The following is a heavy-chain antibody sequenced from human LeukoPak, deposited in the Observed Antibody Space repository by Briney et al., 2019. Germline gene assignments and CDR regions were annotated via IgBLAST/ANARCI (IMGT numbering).Heavy chain of an antibody. J-gene: IGHJ4*02. D-gene: IGHD5-24*01. CDR1: GYTFTRYY. CDR2: INPSGGST. V-gene: IGHV1-46*01. CDR3: AYQRWLQRVFDY. Sequence: ASVKVSCKASGYTFTRYYMYWVRQAPGQGLEWMGIINPSGGSTNYAQKFQGRVTMTRDTSTNTVYMELSSLRSEDTAVYYCAYQRWLQRVFDYWGQGTLVTVSS.